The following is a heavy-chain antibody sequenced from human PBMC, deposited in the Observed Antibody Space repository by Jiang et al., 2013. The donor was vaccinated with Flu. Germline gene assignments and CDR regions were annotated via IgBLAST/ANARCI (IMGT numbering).Heavy chain of an antibody. V-gene: IGHV4-59*01. J-gene: IGHJ4*02. CDR2: IHHSGNS. CDR3: ARFSSETLDY. CDR1: GGSITTYY. D-gene: IGHD6-6*01. Sequence: GLVKPSETLSLTCTVSGGSITTYYWNWIRQPPGKGLEWIGYIHHSGNSNXNPSLHSRVTMSVDTSKNQISLRMNSVTAADTAVYYCARFSSETLDYWGQGTLITVSS.